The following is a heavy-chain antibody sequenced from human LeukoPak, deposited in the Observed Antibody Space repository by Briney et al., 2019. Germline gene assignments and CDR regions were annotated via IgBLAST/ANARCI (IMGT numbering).Heavy chain of an antibody. CDR2: IYYSGST. D-gene: IGHD3-22*01. J-gene: IGHJ4*02. V-gene: IGHV4-61*05. Sequence: PSETLSLTCTVSGGSISSSSYYWGWIRQPPGKGLEWIGYIYYSGSTNYNPSLRSRVTISVDTSKNQFSLKLSSVTAADTAVYYCARARGQNRVSYYYDSSGYYNFDYWGQGTLVTVSS. CDR1: GGSISSSSYY. CDR3: ARARGQNRVSYYYDSSGYYNFDY.